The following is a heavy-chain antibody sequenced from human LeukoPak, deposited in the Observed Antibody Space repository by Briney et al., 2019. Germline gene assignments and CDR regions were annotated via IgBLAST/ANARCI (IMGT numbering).Heavy chain of an antibody. J-gene: IGHJ5*02. Sequence: GGSLRLSCVVSGFTFSRYAMSWVRQAPGKGLEWVSVISGSGGSTNYADSVKGRFTISRDNSNNTLYLQMNSLRPEDTAVYYCARDWGVDTWGQGTLVTVSS. CDR3: ARDWGVDT. D-gene: IGHD3-10*01. CDR1: GFTFSRYA. CDR2: ISGSGGST. V-gene: IGHV3-23*01.